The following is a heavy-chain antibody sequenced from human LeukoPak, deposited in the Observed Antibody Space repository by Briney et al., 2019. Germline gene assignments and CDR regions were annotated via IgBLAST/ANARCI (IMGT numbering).Heavy chain of an antibody. CDR1: GGSISSSSYY. D-gene: IGHD3-10*01. V-gene: IGHV4-39*01. CDR3: ARLSNLLLWFGELSYFDY. CDR2: IYYSRST. Sequence: PSETLSLTCTVSGGSISSSSYYWGWIRQPPGKGLEWIGSIYYSRSTYYNPSLKSRVTISVDTSKNQFSLKLSSVTAADTAVYYCARLSNLLLWFGELSYFDYWGQGTLVTVSS. J-gene: IGHJ4*02.